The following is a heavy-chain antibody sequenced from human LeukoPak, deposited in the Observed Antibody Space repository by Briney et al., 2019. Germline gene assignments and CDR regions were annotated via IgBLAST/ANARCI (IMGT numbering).Heavy chain of an antibody. Sequence: SETLSLTCTVSGGSLSSSSYYWGWIRHPPGKGLEWIGSIYYSGSTYYNPSLKSRVTISVDTSKSQFSLKLSSVTAADTAVYYCARRYYCSGGSCRSRFYYGMDVWGQGTTVTVSS. CDR3: ARRYYCSGGSCRSRFYYGMDV. CDR2: IYYSGST. V-gene: IGHV4-39*01. D-gene: IGHD2-15*01. CDR1: GGSLSSSSYY. J-gene: IGHJ6*02.